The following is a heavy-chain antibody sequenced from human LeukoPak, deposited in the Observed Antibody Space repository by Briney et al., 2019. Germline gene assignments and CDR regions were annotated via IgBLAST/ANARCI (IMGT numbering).Heavy chain of an antibody. CDR1: GGSLSSYY. CDR2: IYYSGST. Sequence: SETLSLTCTVSGGSLSSYYWTWIRQPPGKGLEWIGYIYYSGSTNYNPSLKSRVTISVDTSKNQFSLKLTSVTAADTAVYYCARGVNSSYFDYCGQGTLVTVSS. CDR3: ARGVNSSYFDY. V-gene: IGHV4-59*01. D-gene: IGHD2/OR15-2a*01. J-gene: IGHJ4*02.